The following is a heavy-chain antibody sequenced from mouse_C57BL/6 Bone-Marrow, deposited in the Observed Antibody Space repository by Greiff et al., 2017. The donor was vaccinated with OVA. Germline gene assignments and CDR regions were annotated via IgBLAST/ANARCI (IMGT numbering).Heavy chain of an antibody. Sequence: VQLQQSGPELVKPGASVKISCKASGYSFTDYNMNWVKQSNGKSLEWIGVINPNYGTSSYNQKFKGKATLTVYQSSSTAYMQLNSLTSEDSAVYYCAQTAQATYYYAMDYWGQGTSVTVSS. J-gene: IGHJ4*01. CDR2: INPNYGTS. CDR1: GYSFTDYN. D-gene: IGHD3-2*02. V-gene: IGHV1-39*01. CDR3: AQTAQATYYYAMDY.